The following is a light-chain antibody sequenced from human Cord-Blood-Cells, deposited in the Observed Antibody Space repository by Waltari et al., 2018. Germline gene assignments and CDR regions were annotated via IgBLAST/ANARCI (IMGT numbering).Light chain of an antibody. CDR3: SSYTSSSTLV. V-gene: IGLV2-14*01. J-gene: IGLJ2*01. CDR2: DVS. Sequence: QSALTQPASVSGSPGQSITISCTGTSSDVGGYHYVSWYQQHPGKAPKLIIYDVSNRPSGVSNRVSGSKSDNTASLTISGLQAEDEADYYCSSYTSSSTLVFGGGTKLTVL. CDR1: SSDVGGYHY.